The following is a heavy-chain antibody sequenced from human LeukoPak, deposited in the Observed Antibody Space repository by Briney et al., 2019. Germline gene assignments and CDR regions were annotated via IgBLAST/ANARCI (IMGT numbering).Heavy chain of an antibody. D-gene: IGHD5-12*01. V-gene: IGHV4-4*03. Sequence: PPGTLSLTCGVSGGSIDITNYWSWVRQAPGKGLEWIGEISHSGTTNYNPSLRSRVAMSLDRANNQFSLSLTSVTAADTAVYYCARGSDYDHRNFDYWGQGTLVIVFS. J-gene: IGHJ4*02. CDR3: ARGSDYDHRNFDY. CDR2: ISHSGTT. CDR1: GGSIDITNY.